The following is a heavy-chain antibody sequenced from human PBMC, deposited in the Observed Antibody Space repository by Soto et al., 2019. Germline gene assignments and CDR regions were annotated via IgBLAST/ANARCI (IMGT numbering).Heavy chain of an antibody. J-gene: IGHJ4*02. V-gene: IGHV4-39*01. D-gene: IGHD4-17*01. CDR3: ARRADYGDYDPTGFDY. CDR2: IYYSGST. CDR1: GGSISSSSYY. Sequence: PSETLSLTCTVSGGSISSSSYYWCWIRQPPGKGLEWIGSIYYSGSTYYNPSLKSRVTISVDTSKNQFSLKLSSVTAADTAVYYCARRADYGDYDPTGFDYWGQGTLVTVSS.